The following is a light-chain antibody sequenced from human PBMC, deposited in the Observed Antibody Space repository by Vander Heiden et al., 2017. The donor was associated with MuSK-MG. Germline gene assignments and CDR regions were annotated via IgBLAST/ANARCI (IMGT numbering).Light chain of an antibody. V-gene: IGKV1-33*01. CDR1: QDISNY. Sequence: DIQMTQSPSSLSASVGDRVTITCQASQDISNYLNWYQQKPGKAPKLLIYDASNLETGVPSRFSGRGSGTDFTFTISSLQPEDIATYYCQQYDNLPPFTFGHGTKVDIK. CDR2: DAS. CDR3: QQYDNLPPFT. J-gene: IGKJ3*01.